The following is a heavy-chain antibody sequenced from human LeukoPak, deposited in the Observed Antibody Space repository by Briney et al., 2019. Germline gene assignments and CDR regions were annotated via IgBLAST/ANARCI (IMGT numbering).Heavy chain of an antibody. CDR2: INPSGGTT. J-gene: IGHJ4*02. CDR3: ARAPPYSSRWLEGVY. V-gene: IGHV1-46*01. D-gene: IGHD6-19*01. Sequence: PGGSLRLSCAASGYTFTSYYMHWVRQAPGQGLEWVGVINPSGGTTTYAQKFHGRVTMARDTSTSTAYMELTGLTSEDTAVYYCARAPPYSSRWLEGVYWGQGTLVTVSS. CDR1: GYTFTSYY.